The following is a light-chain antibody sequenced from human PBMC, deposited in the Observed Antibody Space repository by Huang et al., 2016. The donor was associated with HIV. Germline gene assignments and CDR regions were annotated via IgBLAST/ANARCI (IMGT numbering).Light chain of an antibody. CDR2: GAS. J-gene: IGKJ4*01. CDR3: QHYHDWPPLA. Sequence: EIVMTQSPATLAVSPGEGATLSCRASQNVRTNVAWYQQKPGQAPSLLIYGASSRATSIPARFSGTGSGTDFTLTLSSLQSDEFAVYYCQHYHDWPPLAFGGGTKVEIK. CDR1: QNVRTN. V-gene: IGKV3-15*01.